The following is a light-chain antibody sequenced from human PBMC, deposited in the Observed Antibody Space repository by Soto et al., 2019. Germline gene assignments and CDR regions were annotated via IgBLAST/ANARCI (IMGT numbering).Light chain of an antibody. Sequence: QSALTQPPSASGSPGQSVTISCTGTRSDVGAYKYVSWYQQYPGKAPKLMIYEVSKRPSGVPDRFSGSKSGNTASLTVSGLRDEDEADYYCTSYVGSYFWLFGGRTKLTIL. J-gene: IGLJ3*02. CDR2: EVS. V-gene: IGLV2-8*01. CDR1: RSDVGAYKY. CDR3: TSYVGSYFWL.